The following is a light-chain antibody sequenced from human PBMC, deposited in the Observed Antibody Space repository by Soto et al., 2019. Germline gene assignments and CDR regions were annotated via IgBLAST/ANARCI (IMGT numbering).Light chain of an antibody. CDR1: QRLSSN. CDR3: QQYKNWLAIT. Sequence: EIVMTQSPATLSVSPGERATLSCRASQRLSSNLAWYQQKPGQAPRLLIYGVSTRATGVPARFSGSGSGTESTLRISSLKSEDSAVHYCQQYKNWLAITFGGGTKVDI. CDR2: GVS. V-gene: IGKV3-15*01. J-gene: IGKJ4*01.